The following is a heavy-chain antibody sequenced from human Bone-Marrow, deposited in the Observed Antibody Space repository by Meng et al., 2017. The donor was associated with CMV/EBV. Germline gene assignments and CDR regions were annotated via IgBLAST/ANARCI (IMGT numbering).Heavy chain of an antibody. CDR2: ISTYNDNT. Sequence: VQFSCKASGYPFTSYGITWVRQAPGQGLEWMGWISTYNDNTYYAQKIQGRATMTTDTSTTTAYMELRSLTSDDTAVYYCARGQGGIWGQGTLVTVSS. V-gene: IGHV1-18*01. D-gene: IGHD1-26*01. CDR1: GYPFTSYG. CDR3: ARGQGGI. J-gene: IGHJ4*02.